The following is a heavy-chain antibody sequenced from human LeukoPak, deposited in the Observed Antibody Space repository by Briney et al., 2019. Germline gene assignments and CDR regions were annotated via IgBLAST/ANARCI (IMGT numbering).Heavy chain of an antibody. J-gene: IGHJ4*02. V-gene: IGHV1-2*06. D-gene: IGHD1-26*01. CDR3: ARERRGEWELLY. CDR1: GYTFTGYY. CDR2: INPNSGGT. Sequence: ASVKVSCKASGYTFTGYYMHWVRQAPGQGLEWMGRINPNSGGTNYAQKFQGRVTMTRDTSISTAYMELSRLRSDDTAVYYCARERRGEWELLYWGQGTLVTVSS.